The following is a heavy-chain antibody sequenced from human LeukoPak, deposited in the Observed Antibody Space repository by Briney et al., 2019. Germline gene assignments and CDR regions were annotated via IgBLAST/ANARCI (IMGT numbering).Heavy chain of an antibody. V-gene: IGHV3-9*01. D-gene: IGHD1-26*01. Sequence: QPGRSLRLSCAASGFIFDDYAMPWVRQAPGKGPEWVSGISWNGGAVGYADSVKGRCTISRDNAGNSLYLQLNRLRPEDTAYYYCAKGLVRPVRATHFDFWGQGTLVTVSS. CDR2: ISWNGGAV. J-gene: IGHJ4*02. CDR1: GFIFDDYA. CDR3: AKGLVRPVRATHFDF.